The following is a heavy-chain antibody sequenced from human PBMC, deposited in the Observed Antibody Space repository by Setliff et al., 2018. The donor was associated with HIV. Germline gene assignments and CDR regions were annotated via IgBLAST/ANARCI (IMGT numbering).Heavy chain of an antibody. J-gene: IGHJ4*02. V-gene: IGHV3-30*03. CDR1: GFSFDNYG. Sequence: AGGSLRLSCAASGFSFDNYGMHWVRQTPGKGLEWVAVISYDGNTVFYAESVRGRFTISRDNAKNTHYLQMTSLRPEDTAVYYCGVSGGSSPGYWGPGTLVTVSS. CDR3: GVSGGSSPGY. D-gene: IGHD2-15*01. CDR2: ISYDGNTV.